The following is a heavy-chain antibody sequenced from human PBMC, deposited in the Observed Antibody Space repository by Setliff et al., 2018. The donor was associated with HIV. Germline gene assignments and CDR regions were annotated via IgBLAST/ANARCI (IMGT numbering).Heavy chain of an antibody. Sequence: SETLSLTCTVSGGSISSSSYYWGWIRQPPGKGLEWIGSIFYSGSTYYNPSLKSRVTISVDTSKNQFSLKLSSVTAADTAVYYCASLSTPARYFDLWGRGTLVTVSS. CDR2: IFYSGST. CDR1: GGSISSSSYY. V-gene: IGHV4-39*01. CDR3: ASLSTPARYFDL. J-gene: IGHJ2*01. D-gene: IGHD6-25*01.